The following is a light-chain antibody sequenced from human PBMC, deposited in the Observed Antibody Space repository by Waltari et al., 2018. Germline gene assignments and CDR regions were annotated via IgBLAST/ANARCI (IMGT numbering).Light chain of an antibody. Sequence: QSALTQPASVSGSPGQSITISCTGSSSDVGAYDYVSWYQHHPGKAPKLVIYGVSNRPSGGSNRFSGSKSGNTASLTISGVQAEDEADYSCSSYTGSSTLVIFGGGTKLTVL. V-gene: IGLV2-14*01. CDR2: GVS. J-gene: IGLJ2*01. CDR1: SSDVGAYDY. CDR3: SSYTGSSTLVI.